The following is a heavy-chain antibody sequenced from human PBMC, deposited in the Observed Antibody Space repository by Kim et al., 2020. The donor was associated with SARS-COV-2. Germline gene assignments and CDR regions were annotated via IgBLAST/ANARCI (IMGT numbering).Heavy chain of an antibody. CDR2: INHRGSA. D-gene: IGHD3-16*02. J-gene: IGHJ6*01. V-gene: IGHV4-34*01. CDR1: GGSFSGYY. Sequence: SETLSLTCVFYGGSFSGYYWTWIRQSPGKRLEWIGEINHRGSANYNASFKSRVTMSVDPSKNQFSLRLSSVTAADTAVYYCARRRYDVWGSYRGGLDVWG. CDR3: ARRRYDVWGSYRGGLDV.